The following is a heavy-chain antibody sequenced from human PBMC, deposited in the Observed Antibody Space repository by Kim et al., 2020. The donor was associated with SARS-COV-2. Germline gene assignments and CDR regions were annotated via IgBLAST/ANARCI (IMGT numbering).Heavy chain of an antibody. V-gene: IGHV4-39*07. Sequence: SETLSLTCTVSGGSISSSSYYWGWIRQPPGKGLEWIGSIYYSGSTYYNPSLKSRVTISVDTSKNQFSLKLSSVTAADTAVYYCARDSSGYYYYYYGMDV. CDR2: IYYSGST. J-gene: IGHJ6*01. CDR1: GGSISSSSYY. CDR3: ARDSSGYYYYYYGMDV. D-gene: IGHD3-22*01.